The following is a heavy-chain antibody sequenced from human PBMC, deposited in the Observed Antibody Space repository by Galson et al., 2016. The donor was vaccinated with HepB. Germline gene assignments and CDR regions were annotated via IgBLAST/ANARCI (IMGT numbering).Heavy chain of an antibody. V-gene: IGHV3-7*01. Sequence: SLRLSCAASGFTFSSYWMSWVRQAPGKGLEWVANIKQDGSEKYYMDSVKGRFTISRDNAKNSLYLQMDSLRVEDTAVYYCARLGGSGWTFDFWGQGTLVTVSS. CDR1: GFTFSSYW. CDR2: IKQDGSEK. J-gene: IGHJ4*02. D-gene: IGHD6-19*01. CDR3: ARLGGSGWTFDF.